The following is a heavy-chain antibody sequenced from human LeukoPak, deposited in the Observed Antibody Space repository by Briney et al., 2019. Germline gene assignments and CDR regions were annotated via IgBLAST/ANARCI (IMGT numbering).Heavy chain of an antibody. V-gene: IGHV3-23*01. J-gene: IGHJ4*02. Sequence: GGSLRLSCAASGFTFSSYAMSWVRQAPGKGLECVSAISGSGGSTYYADSVKGRFTISRDNSKNTLYLQMNSLRAEDTAVYYCAKDRWPHSSTSDSGQGSLVTVHS. D-gene: IGHD2-2*01. CDR1: GFTFSSYA. CDR3: AKDRWPHSSTSD. CDR2: ISGSGGST.